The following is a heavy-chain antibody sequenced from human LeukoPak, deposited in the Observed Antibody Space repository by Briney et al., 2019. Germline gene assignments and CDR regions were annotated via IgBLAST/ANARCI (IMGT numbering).Heavy chain of an antibody. V-gene: IGHV3-53*01. D-gene: IGHD3-10*01. J-gene: IGHJ4*02. Sequence: PGGSLRLSCAASGFTVSSNYMSWVRQAPGKGLEWVSVIYSGGSTYYTVSVKGRFTISRDNSKSTLYLQMNSLRAEDTAVYYCARELAYGSGSFSNVQGYYFDYWGQGTLVTVSS. CDR1: GFTVSSNY. CDR2: IYSGGST. CDR3: ARELAYGSGSFSNVQGYYFDY.